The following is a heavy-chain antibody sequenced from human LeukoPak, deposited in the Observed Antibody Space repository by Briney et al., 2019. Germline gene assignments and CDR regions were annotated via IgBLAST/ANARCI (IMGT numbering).Heavy chain of an antibody. CDR2: ISHSGTT. V-gene: IGHV4-39*02. CDR1: GGSLRSGNYQ. J-gene: IGHJ4*02. CDR3: LRDQDCSGGDCQVC. Sequence: PSETLSLTCTVSGGSLRSGNYQWGWIRQPPGKGLEWIALISHSGTTYYNPSLKSRVTMSVDTSKNQFSLKLNSVTAADTAVYYCLRDQDCSGGDCQVCWGQGTLVTVSS. D-gene: IGHD2-15*01.